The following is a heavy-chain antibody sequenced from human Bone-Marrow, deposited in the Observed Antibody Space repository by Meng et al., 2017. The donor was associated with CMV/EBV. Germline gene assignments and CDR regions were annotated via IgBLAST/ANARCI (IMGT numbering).Heavy chain of an antibody. Sequence: SDTLSLTCTVSGGSISSSSYYWGWIRQPPGKGLEWIGSIYYSGSTYYNPSLKSRVTISVDTSKNQFSLKLSSVTAADTAVYYCAGERNYDILTGYYPPVDWGQGTLVTVSS. CDR3: AGERNYDILTGYYPPVD. D-gene: IGHD3-9*01. CDR1: GGSISSSSYY. V-gene: IGHV4-39*01. J-gene: IGHJ4*02. CDR2: IYYSGST.